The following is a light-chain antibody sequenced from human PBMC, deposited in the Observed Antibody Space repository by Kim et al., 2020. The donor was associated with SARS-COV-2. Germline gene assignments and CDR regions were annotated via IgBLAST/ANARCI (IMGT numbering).Light chain of an antibody. CDR2: DVG. Sequence: QSALTQPRSVSGSPGQSVTISCTGTSSDVGSSNYVSWYQQHPGKAPKLMIYDVGKRPSGVPNRVSGSKSGNTASLTISGLQAEDEADYFCCSYTGSYTSYVFGTGTKVTVL. CDR1: SSDVGSSNY. V-gene: IGLV2-11*01. J-gene: IGLJ1*01. CDR3: CSYTGSYTSYV.